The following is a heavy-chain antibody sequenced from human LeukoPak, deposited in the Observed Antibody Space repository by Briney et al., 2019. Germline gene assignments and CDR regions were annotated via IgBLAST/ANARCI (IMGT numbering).Heavy chain of an antibody. CDR2: ISGSGGST. CDR3: AKGVQLWLRPLYFDY. Sequence: PGGSLRLSCAASGFTFSSYAMSWVRQAPGKGLEWVSAISGSGGSTYYADSVKGRFTISRDNSKSTLYLQMNSLRAEDTAVYHCAKGVQLWLRPLYFDYWGQGTLVTVSS. V-gene: IGHV3-23*01. CDR1: GFTFSSYA. D-gene: IGHD5-18*01. J-gene: IGHJ4*02.